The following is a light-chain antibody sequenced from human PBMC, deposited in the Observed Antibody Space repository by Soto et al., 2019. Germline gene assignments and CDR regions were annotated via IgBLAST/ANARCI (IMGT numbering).Light chain of an antibody. CDR1: QSVSSSY. J-gene: IGKJ2*01. Sequence: EIGLTQSPGTLSLSPGERATLSCRASQSVSSSYLAWYQQKPGQDPRLLIYGASSRATGIPDRFSGSGSGTDFTLTISRLEPEDFAVDYSQKYGSSPPRYTFGQGTKLESK. CDR2: GAS. V-gene: IGKV3-20*01. CDR3: QKYGSSPPRYT.